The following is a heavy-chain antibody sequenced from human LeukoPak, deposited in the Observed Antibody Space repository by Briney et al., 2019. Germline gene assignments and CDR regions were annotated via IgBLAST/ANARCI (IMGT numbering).Heavy chain of an antibody. CDR3: ARGATAPGGY. V-gene: IGHV4-59*01. Sequence: SETLSLTCIVSGGSISSSYWSWIRQPPGKGLEWIGNIYYSGSTNYNPSLKSRVTISVDTSKRQFSLKLTSVTAADTAVYYCARGATAPGGYWGQGTLVTASS. CDR2: IYYSGST. CDR1: GGSISSSY. D-gene: IGHD6-13*01. J-gene: IGHJ4*02.